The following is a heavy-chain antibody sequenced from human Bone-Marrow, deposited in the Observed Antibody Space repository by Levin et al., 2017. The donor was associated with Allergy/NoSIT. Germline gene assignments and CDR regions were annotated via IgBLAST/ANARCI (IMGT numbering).Heavy chain of an antibody. CDR1: GFTSSNAW. J-gene: IGHJ4*01. D-gene: IGHD6-19*01. Sequence: TGGSLRLSCAASGFTSSNAWMSWVRQAPGKGLEWVARIKSKTHGETTDYAAPVRGRFTISRDDSRNTLYLQMNSLKTEDTALYYCTGTVAGIGGFDCWGQGALVTVSS. CDR3: TGTVAGIGGFDC. V-gene: IGHV3-15*01. CDR2: IKSKTHGETT.